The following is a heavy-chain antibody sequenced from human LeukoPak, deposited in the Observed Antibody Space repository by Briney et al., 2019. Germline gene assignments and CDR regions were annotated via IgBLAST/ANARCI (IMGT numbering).Heavy chain of an antibody. D-gene: IGHD1-26*01. Sequence: GSLRLSCAASGFTFSSYWMSWVRQAPGKGLEWVANIKQDGNERYYVDSVKGRFTISRDNAKNSLYLQMNSLRAEDTAVYYCARDSPYSGSPHSDAFDIWGQGTMVTVSS. CDR3: ARDSPYSGSPHSDAFDI. V-gene: IGHV3-7*01. CDR2: IKQDGNER. J-gene: IGHJ3*02. CDR1: GFTFSSYW.